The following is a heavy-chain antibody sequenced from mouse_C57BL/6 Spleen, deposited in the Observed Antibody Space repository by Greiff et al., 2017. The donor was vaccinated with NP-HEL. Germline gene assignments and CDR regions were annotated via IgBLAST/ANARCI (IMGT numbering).Heavy chain of an antibody. CDR2: INPNNGGT. CDR1: GYTFTDYY. CDR3: AIPVYYYGSSYDFDY. J-gene: IGHJ2*01. Sequence: EVQLQQSGPELVKPGASVKISCKASGYTFTDYYMNWVKQSHGKSLEWIGDINPNNGGTSYNQKFKGKATLTVDKSSSTAYMELRSLTSEDSAVYYCAIPVYYYGSSYDFDYWGQGTTLTVSS. D-gene: IGHD1-1*01. V-gene: IGHV1-26*01.